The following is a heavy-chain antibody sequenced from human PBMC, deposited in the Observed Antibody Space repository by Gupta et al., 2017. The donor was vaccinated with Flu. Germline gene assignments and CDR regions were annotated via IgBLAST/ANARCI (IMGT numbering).Heavy chain of an antibody. CDR1: GGSFSGYY. J-gene: IGHJ4*02. D-gene: IGHD2-2*02. Sequence: QVQLQQWGAGLLKPSETLSLTCAVYGGSFSGYYWSWIRQPPGKGLEWIGEINHSGSTNYNPSLKSRVTISVDTSKNQFSLKLSSVTAADTAVYYCARTKYCSSTSCYISDYWGQGTLVTVSS. CDR2: INHSGST. V-gene: IGHV4-34*01. CDR3: ARTKYCSSTSCYISDY.